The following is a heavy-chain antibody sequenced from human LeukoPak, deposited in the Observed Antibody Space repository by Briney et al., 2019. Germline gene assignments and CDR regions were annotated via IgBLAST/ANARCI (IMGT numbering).Heavy chain of an antibody. D-gene: IGHD3-10*01. V-gene: IGHV3-66*01. CDR3: ARDTPTEGGLWFGELLGGMDV. J-gene: IGHJ6*02. CDR2: IYSGGST. Sequence: GGSLRLSCAASGFIVSSNYMSWVRQAPGKGLEWVSVIYSGGSTYYADSVKGRFTISRDNSKNTLYLQMNSLRAEDTAVYYCARDTPTEGGLWFGELLGGMDVWGQGTTVTVSS. CDR1: GFIVSSNY.